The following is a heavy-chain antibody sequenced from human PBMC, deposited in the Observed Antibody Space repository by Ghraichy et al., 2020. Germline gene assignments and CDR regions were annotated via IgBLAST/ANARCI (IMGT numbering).Heavy chain of an antibody. CDR2: ISGSGGST. D-gene: IGHD1-26*01. J-gene: IGHJ4*02. Sequence: GESLNISCAASGFTFSSYAMSWVRQAPGKGLEWVSAISGSGGSTYYADSVKGRFTISRDNSKNTLYLQMNSLRAEDTAVYYCAKDDSGSSDYWGQGTLVTVSS. V-gene: IGHV3-23*01. CDR3: AKDDSGSSDY. CDR1: GFTFSSYA.